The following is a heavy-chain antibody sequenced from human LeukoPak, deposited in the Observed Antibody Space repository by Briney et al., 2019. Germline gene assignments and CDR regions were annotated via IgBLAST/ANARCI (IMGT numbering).Heavy chain of an antibody. V-gene: IGHV4-34*01. CDR3: ARGGEAAANPPFDY. D-gene: IGHD2-2*01. J-gene: IGHJ4*02. CDR2: INHSGST. Sequence: SETLSLTCAVYGGSFSGYYWSWIRQPPGKGLEWIGEINHSGSTNYNPSLKSRVTISVDTSKNQFFLKLSSVTAADTAVYYCARGGEAAANPPFDYWGQGTLVTVSS. CDR1: GGSFSGYY.